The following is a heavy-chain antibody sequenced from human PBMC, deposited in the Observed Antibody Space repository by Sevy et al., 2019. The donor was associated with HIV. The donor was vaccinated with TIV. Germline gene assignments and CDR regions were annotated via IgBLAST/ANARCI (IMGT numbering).Heavy chain of an antibody. J-gene: IGHJ5*02. CDR2: IYYTGST. CDR1: VGSISSGAYY. V-gene: IGHV4-31*03. Sequence: SETLSLTCTVSVGSISSGAYYWSWIRQHPGTGLECIGYIYYTGSTYHNPSLRSRVTMSVDTSKNQFSLRLSSVTAADTAVYYCARNKSRREGEYWFDPWGQGTLVTVSS. D-gene: IGHD1-26*01. CDR3: ARNKSRREGEYWFDP.